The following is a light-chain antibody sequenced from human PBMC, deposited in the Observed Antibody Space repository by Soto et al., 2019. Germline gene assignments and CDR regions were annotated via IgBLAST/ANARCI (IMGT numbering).Light chain of an antibody. J-gene: IGKJ5*01. CDR3: QQDNSFPIT. V-gene: IGKV1-12*01. CDR1: QDICSW. CDR2: AAS. Sequence: DIQMTQSPSSVSASVGDRVTITCRASQDICSWLAWYQQKPGKAPKLLIYAASSLPSGVPSRFSGGGSGTDFTLTISSLQPEDCATYYCQQDNSFPITLGQGTRLEIK.